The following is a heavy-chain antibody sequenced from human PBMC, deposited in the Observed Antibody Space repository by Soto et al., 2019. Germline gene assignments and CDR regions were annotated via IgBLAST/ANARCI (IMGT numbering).Heavy chain of an antibody. D-gene: IGHD2-2*01. J-gene: IGHJ4*02. Sequence: ASVKVSCKGFGYSFMKYGINWVRQAPGQGLEWVGWISPYSGYTHSAQKFHGRLTLTTDTAASTAYMELRILRSADTALYYCAREASVLIPAAQPSRFDSRGQGTLVTVSS. CDR2: ISPYSGYT. CDR3: AREASVLIPAAQPSRFDS. CDR1: GYSFMKYG. V-gene: IGHV1-18*01.